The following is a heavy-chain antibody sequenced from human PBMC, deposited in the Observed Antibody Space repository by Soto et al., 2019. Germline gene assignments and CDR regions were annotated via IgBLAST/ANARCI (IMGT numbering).Heavy chain of an antibody. V-gene: IGHV3-30-3*01. CDR1: GFTFSSYA. J-gene: IGHJ6*02. D-gene: IGHD6-6*01. Sequence: SLRLSCAASGFTFSSYAMHWVRQAPGKGLEWVAVISYDGSNKYYADSVKGRFTISRDNSKNTLYLQMNSLRAEDTAVYYCAREEEYSSSSLYYYYGMDVWGQGTTVTVSS. CDR2: ISYDGSNK. CDR3: AREEEYSSSSLYYYYGMDV.